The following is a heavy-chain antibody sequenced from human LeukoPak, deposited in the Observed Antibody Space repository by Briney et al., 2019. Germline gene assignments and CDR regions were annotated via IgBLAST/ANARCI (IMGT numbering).Heavy chain of an antibody. CDR3: ARHSSYYGNFDY. V-gene: IGHV4-39*01. CDR2: IYFTGST. D-gene: IGHD3-10*01. CDR1: GGSISSSSYY. Sequence: SETLSLTCAVSGGSISSSSYYWGWIRQPPGKGPEWIGSIYFTGSTYYTPSLKRRVTISVDTSKNQFSLKVSSVTAADTAVYYCARHSSYYGNFDYWGQGTLVTVSS. J-gene: IGHJ4*02.